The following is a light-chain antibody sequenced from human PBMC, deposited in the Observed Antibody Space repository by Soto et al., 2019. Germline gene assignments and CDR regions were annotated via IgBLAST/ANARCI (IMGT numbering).Light chain of an antibody. CDR1: QSVDSD. V-gene: IGKV3-15*01. CDR2: DAS. Sequence: EVVMTQSPATLSVSPGERAALSCRASQSVDSDLAWYQQRPGQPPRLLIYDASTRATRIPPRFSGTGSGTDFTLTISSLQSEDFAVYYCQQYKWWPPRTFGQGTKVEIK. J-gene: IGKJ1*01. CDR3: QQYKWWPPRT.